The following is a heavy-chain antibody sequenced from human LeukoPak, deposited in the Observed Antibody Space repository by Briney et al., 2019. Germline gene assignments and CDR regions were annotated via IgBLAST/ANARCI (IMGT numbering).Heavy chain of an antibody. CDR1: GFTFSDYW. D-gene: IGHD1-14*01. V-gene: IGHV3-74*01. Sequence: PGGSLRLSCAASGFTFSDYWMHWVRQTPGKGRVWVSRISTGGSTTSYADSVKGRFTISRDNAKNTVYLQMNSLRAEHTAVYYCTRVGSGTTRDYWGQGTLVTVSS. J-gene: IGHJ4*02. CDR2: ISTGGSTT. CDR3: TRVGSGTTRDY.